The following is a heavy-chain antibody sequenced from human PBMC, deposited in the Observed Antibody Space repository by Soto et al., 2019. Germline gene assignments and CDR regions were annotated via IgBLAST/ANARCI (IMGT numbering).Heavy chain of an antibody. Sequence: EVQLVETGGGLIQPGGSLRLSCAASGFTVSSNYMSWVRQAPGKGLEWVSVIYSGGSTYYADSVKGRFTISRDNSKNTLYLQMNSLRAEDTAVYYWARLEMATISWYFDLWGRGSLVTVSS. CDR3: ARLEMATISWYFDL. D-gene: IGHD5-12*01. CDR1: GFTVSSNY. CDR2: IYSGGST. V-gene: IGHV3-53*02. J-gene: IGHJ2*01.